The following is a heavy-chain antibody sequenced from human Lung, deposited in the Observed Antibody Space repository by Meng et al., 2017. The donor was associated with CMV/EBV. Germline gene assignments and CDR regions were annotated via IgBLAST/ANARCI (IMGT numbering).Heavy chain of an antibody. Sequence: SCTASGFTFGDYAMTWVRQAPGKGLEWVGFIRSKAYGGTTEYAASVKGRFTISRDDSKSIAYLQMNSLKTEDTAVYYCTRNRGSYYFDYWVQGTXVTVSS. CDR1: GFTFGDYA. CDR3: TRNRGSYYFDY. J-gene: IGHJ4*02. CDR2: IRSKAYGGTT. V-gene: IGHV3-49*04. D-gene: IGHD1-26*01.